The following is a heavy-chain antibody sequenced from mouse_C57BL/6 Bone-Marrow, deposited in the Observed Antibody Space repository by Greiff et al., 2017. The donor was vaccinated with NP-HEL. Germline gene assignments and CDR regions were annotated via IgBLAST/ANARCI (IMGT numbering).Heavy chain of an antibody. D-gene: IGHD1-1*01. V-gene: IGHV1-63*01. CDR3: AREAYYGSSYWYFDV. J-gene: IGHJ1*03. Sequence: VQLQQSGAELVRPGTSVKMSCKASGYTFTNYWIGWAKQRPGHGLEWIGDIYPGGGYTNYNEKFKGKATLTADKSSSTAYMQFSSLTSEDSAIYYCAREAYYGSSYWYFDVWGTGTTVTVSS. CDR1: GYTFTNYW. CDR2: IYPGGGYT.